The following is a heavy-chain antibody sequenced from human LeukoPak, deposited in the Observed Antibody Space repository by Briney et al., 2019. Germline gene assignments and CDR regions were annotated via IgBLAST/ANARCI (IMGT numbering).Heavy chain of an antibody. CDR1: GYTFTSYG. J-gene: IGHJ4*02. V-gene: IGHV1-18*01. CDR3: ARVNYDNPDY. D-gene: IGHD3-22*01. Sequence: ASVEVSCKASGYTFTSYGFTWVRQAPGQGIEWMGWISAYDGNSNYEQKLHGRVTMTTDTSTSTAYMELRSLRSDDTAVYYCARVNYDNPDYWGQGTLVTVSS. CDR2: ISAYDGNS.